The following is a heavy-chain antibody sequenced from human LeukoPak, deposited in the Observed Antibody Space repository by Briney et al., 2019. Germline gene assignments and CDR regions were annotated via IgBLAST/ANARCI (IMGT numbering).Heavy chain of an antibody. CDR1: GGSFSGYY. J-gene: IGHJ5*02. Sequence: SETLSLTCAVYGGSFSGYYWSWIRQPPGKGLEWIGEINHSGSTNYNPSLQSPVTISVDTSKTQFSLKLSSVTAADTAVYYCATLKRYGYCSSTSCSSRNNWFDPWGQGTLVTVSS. CDR2: INHSGST. CDR3: ATLKRYGYCSSTSCSSRNNWFDP. D-gene: IGHD2-2*01. V-gene: IGHV4-34*01.